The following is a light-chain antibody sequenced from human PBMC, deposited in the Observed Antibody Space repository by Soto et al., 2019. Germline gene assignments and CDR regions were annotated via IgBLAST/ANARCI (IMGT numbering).Light chain of an antibody. Sequence: QSALTQPPSASGSPGQSITISCTGTSSDVGGYNYVSWYQQHPGNAPKLMIYEVTKRPSGVPDRFSGSKSGNTASLTVSGLQAEDEADYYCNSYAGRDYFVFGTGTKVTVL. J-gene: IGLJ1*01. CDR3: NSYAGRDYFV. CDR1: SSDVGGYNY. CDR2: EVT. V-gene: IGLV2-8*01.